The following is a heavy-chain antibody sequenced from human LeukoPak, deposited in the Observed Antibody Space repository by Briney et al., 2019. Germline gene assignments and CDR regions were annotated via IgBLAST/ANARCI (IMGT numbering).Heavy chain of an antibody. CDR3: ARDESRVREVIRDAFQF. J-gene: IGHJ3*01. CDR2: VSSSNTYK. D-gene: IGHD3-10*01. Sequence: GGSLRLSCAASGFTFSSYTMNWVRQAPGKGLEWVSSVSSSNTYKDYADSVKGRFTISRDNAKNSLFLQMNSLRAEDTAVYYCARDESRVREVIRDAFQFWGQGTMVTVSS. CDR1: GFTFSSYT. V-gene: IGHV3-21*01.